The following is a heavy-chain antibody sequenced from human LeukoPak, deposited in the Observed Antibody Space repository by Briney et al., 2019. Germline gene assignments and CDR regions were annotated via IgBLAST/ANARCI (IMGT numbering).Heavy chain of an antibody. Sequence: GGSLRLSCVASGFIFSSYSMHWVRQAPGKGLEWVSYISSSSSTIYYADSLKGRLAISRDNAKNSVYLQMDSLRVEDTARYYCAGDFIPAATFHSWGQGTRVTVSS. CDR3: AGDFIPAATFHS. CDR2: ISSSSSTI. D-gene: IGHD6-25*01. J-gene: IGHJ4*02. V-gene: IGHV3-48*01. CDR1: GFIFSSYS.